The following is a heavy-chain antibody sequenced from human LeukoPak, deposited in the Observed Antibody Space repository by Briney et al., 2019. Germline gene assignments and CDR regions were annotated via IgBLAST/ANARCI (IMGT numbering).Heavy chain of an antibody. V-gene: IGHV3-30-3*01. J-gene: IGHJ4*02. CDR1: GFTFSSYA. CDR3: VRETYYYDSSGYPDY. CDR2: ISYDGSNK. D-gene: IGHD3-22*01. Sequence: GGSLRLSCAASGFTFSSYAMHWVRQAPGKGLEWVAVISYDGSNKYYADSVKGRFTISRDNSKNTLYLQMNSLRAEDTAVYYCVRETYYYDSSGYPDYWGQGTLVTVSS.